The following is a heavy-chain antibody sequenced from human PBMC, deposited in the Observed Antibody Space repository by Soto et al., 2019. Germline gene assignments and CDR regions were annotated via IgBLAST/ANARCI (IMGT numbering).Heavy chain of an antibody. CDR2: ISSSSSYI. J-gene: IGHJ4*02. V-gene: IGHV3-21*01. D-gene: IGHD1-26*01. CDR1: GFTFSSYS. CDR3: ARDGFGVVGATTRSYGY. Sequence: GSLRLSCAASGFTFSSYSMNWVRQAPGKGLEWVSSISSSSSYIYYADSVKGRFTISRDNAKNSLYLQMNSLRAEDTAVYYCARDGFGVVGATTRSYGYWGQGTLVTVSS.